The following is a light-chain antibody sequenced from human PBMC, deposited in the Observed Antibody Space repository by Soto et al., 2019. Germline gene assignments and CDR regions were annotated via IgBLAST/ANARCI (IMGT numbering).Light chain of an antibody. V-gene: IGKV3-15*01. Sequence: ILMTQSPATLSVSPGERATLSCRASQSVSNNLAWYQQKPGQAPRLLIYDASTRATGIPARFSGSGSGTEFTLTISGLHSEDFAVYYCQQYTNWPPWTFGQGTKVESK. CDR1: QSVSNN. CDR2: DAS. J-gene: IGKJ1*01. CDR3: QQYTNWPPWT.